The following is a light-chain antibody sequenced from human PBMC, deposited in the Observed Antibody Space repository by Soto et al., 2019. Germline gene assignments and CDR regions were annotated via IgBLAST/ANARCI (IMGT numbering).Light chain of an antibody. J-gene: IGLJ7*01. CDR2: EVS. V-gene: IGLV2-14*01. CDR3: TSYTITHIPVI. Sequence: QSALTQPASVSGSPRQSITISCTGSSSDVGGYNYVSWYQQHPGKAPKLMIYEVSNRPSGVSNRFSGSKSGNTASLTITGLQPEDEASYYCTSYTITHIPVIFGGGTQLTVL. CDR1: SSDVGGYNY.